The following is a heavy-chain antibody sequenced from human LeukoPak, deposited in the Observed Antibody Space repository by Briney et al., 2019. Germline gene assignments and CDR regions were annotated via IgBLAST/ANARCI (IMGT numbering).Heavy chain of an antibody. CDR3: ARDLTVPPYNWFDP. CDR1: GGSISSGSYY. V-gene: IGHV4-61*02. Sequence: SETLSLTCTVSGGSISSGSYYWSWIRQPAGKGLEWIGRIYTSGITNYNPSLKSRVTISIDTSKNQFSLKLSSLTAADTAVYYCARDLTVPPYNWFDPWGQGTLVTVSS. CDR2: IYTSGIT. D-gene: IGHD4-17*01. J-gene: IGHJ5*02.